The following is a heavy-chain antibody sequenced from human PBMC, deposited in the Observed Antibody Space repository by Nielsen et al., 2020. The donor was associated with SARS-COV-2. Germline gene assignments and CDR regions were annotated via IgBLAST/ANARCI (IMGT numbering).Heavy chain of an antibody. CDR3: ARGKRSYSGSFLNYYYYYYMDV. V-gene: IGHV4-34*01. Sequence: SETLSLTCAVYGESFTDNKWNWVRQPPGKGLEWIGEIDYSGSTSYNPSLKSRVTMSVDTSKNQFSLTLNSVTAADTAVYFCARGKRSYSGSFLNYYYYYYMDVWGKGTTVTVSS. J-gene: IGHJ6*03. D-gene: IGHD1-14*01. CDR1: GESFTDNK. CDR2: IDYSGST.